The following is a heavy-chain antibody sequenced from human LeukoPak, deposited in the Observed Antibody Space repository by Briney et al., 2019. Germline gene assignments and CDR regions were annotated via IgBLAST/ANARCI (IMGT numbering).Heavy chain of an antibody. Sequence: GESLKISCRGSEYNFISYWISWVRQMPGKGLEWMGRIDPSDSYTKYGPSFQGHATISVDKSISTAYLQWSSLKASDTAMYYCARHGDYSDSGGFNWGGNYWGQGTLVTVSS. D-gene: IGHD3-22*01. CDR3: ARHGDYSDSGGFNWGGNY. CDR2: IDPSDSYT. J-gene: IGHJ4*02. CDR1: EYNFISYW. V-gene: IGHV5-10-1*01.